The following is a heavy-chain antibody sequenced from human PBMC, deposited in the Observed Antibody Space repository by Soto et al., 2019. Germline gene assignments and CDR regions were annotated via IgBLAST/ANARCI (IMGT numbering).Heavy chain of an antibody. Sequence: ASVKVSCKASGYTFTSYAMHWVRQAPGQRLEWTGWINAGNGNTKYSQKFQGRVTITRDTSASTAYMELSSLRSEDTAVYYCARIDYYDSSGYYRDYWGQGTLVTVSS. CDR1: GYTFTSYA. J-gene: IGHJ4*02. CDR2: INAGNGNT. V-gene: IGHV1-3*01. CDR3: ARIDYYDSSGYYRDY. D-gene: IGHD3-22*01.